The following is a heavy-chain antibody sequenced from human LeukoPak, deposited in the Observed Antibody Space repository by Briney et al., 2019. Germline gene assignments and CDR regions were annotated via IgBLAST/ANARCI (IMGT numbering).Heavy chain of an antibody. CDR2: ISGSGGST. CDR1: GFTFSSYA. CDR3: AKDGRLTNYYYMGV. J-gene: IGHJ6*03. D-gene: IGHD6-25*01. Sequence: PGGSLRLSCAASGFTFSSYAMSWVRQAPGKGLEWVSAISGSGGSTYYADSVKGRFTISRDNSKNTLYLQMNSLRAEDTAVYYCAKDGRLTNYYYMGVWGKGTTVTVSS. V-gene: IGHV3-23*01.